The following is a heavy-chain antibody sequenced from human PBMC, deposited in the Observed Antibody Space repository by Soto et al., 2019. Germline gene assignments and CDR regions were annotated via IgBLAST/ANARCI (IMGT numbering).Heavy chain of an antibody. CDR1: GGSFSGYY. J-gene: IGHJ3*02. Sequence: SETLSLTCALYGGSFSGYYWGWIRQPPGNGLEWIGEINHSGSTNYNPSLKSRVTISVDTPKNQFSLKLSSVTAADTAVYYCARLIAAAYAFDIWGQVTMVTVSS. CDR3: ARLIAAAYAFDI. D-gene: IGHD6-25*01. CDR2: INHSGST. V-gene: IGHV4-34*01.